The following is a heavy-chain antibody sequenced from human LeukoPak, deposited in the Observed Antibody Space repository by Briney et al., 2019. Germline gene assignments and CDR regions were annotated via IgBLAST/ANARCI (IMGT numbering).Heavy chain of an antibody. J-gene: IGHJ4*02. CDR1: GGSISSRTSY. CDR2: IYYSGST. V-gene: IGHV4-39*01. Sequence: SETLSLTCAVSGGSISSRTSYWGWIRQSPGKGLEWIGRIYYSGSTLYNLSLKSRVTISIDTPKNQFSLGLTSVTAADTATYYCARHGPTDYFDSWGQGVLVTVSS. CDR3: ARHGPTDYFDS. D-gene: IGHD2-21*02.